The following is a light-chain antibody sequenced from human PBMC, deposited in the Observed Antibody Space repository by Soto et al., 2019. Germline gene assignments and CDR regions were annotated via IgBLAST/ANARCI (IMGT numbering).Light chain of an antibody. V-gene: IGKV3-11*01. CDR3: QQRSNWPPTWT. CDR1: QSVSSY. CDR2: DAS. J-gene: IGKJ1*01. Sequence: EILLTQSPATLSLSPGERSTLSCRASQSVSSYLAWYQQKPGQAPRLLIYDASNRATGIPARFSGSGSGTDFTLTISSLEPEDFAVYYCQQRSNWPPTWTCGQGTKV.